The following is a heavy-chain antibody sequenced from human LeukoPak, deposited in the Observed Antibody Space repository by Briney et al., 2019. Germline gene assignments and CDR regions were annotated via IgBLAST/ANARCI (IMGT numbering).Heavy chain of an antibody. CDR2: ISYDGSNK. CDR1: GFTFSSYG. Sequence: GGSLRLSCAASGFTFSSYGMHWVRQAPGKGLEWVAVISYDGSNKYYADSVKGRFTISRDNSKNTLYLQMNSLRAEDTAVYYCAKELYRYYCYGMDVWGKGTTVTVSS. D-gene: IGHD2-2*01. V-gene: IGHV3-30*18. CDR3: AKELYRYYCYGMDV. J-gene: IGHJ6*04.